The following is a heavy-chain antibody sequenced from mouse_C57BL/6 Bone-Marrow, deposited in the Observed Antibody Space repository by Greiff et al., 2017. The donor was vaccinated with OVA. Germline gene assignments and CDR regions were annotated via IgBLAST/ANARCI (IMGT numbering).Heavy chain of an antibody. CDR2: ISDGGSYT. CDR1: GFTFSSYA. V-gene: IGHV5-4*03. Sequence: EVMLVESGGGLVKPGGSLKLSCAASGFTFSSYAMSWVRQTPEKRLEWVATISDGGSYTYYPDNVKGRFTISRDNAKNNLYLQLSHLKSEDTAMYYGARVACDVGYFDVWGTGTTVTVSS. J-gene: IGHJ1*03. D-gene: IGHD6-1*01. CDR3: ARVACDVGYFDV.